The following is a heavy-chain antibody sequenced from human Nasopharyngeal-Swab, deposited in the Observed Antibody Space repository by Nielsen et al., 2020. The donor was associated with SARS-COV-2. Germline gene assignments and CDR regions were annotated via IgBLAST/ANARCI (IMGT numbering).Heavy chain of an antibody. Sequence: VCPAPRKGLWWVAVVSYDGRHKSYADSVKGRFTVSRDNSKNTMYLQMSSLRAEDTAIYYCAKSLRGVSLSFGYYYGLDVWGQGTTVTVSS. D-gene: IGHD3-10*01. CDR3: AKSLRGVSLSFGYYYGLDV. J-gene: IGHJ6*02. CDR2: VSYDGRHK. V-gene: IGHV3-30*18.